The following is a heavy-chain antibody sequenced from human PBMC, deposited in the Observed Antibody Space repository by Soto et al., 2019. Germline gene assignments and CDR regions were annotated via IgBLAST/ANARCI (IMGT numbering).Heavy chain of an antibody. D-gene: IGHD3-10*01. CDR3: VRMRFGAASNYFDY. J-gene: IGHJ4*01. V-gene: IGHV3-7*01. CDR2: IKQDGSEK. CDR1: GLTFGSYW. Sequence: GGSLRLSCAASGLTFGSYWMSWVGQGPGKGLEWVANIKQDGSEKYYVDSVKCRFTISRDNDKNSLYLQMNSLRVDDTALYYIVRMRFGAASNYFDYWGHGTLVTVSS.